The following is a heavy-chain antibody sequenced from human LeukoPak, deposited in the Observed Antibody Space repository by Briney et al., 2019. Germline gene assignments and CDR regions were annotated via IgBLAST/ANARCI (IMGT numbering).Heavy chain of an antibody. J-gene: IGHJ4*02. V-gene: IGHV1-2*02. CDR2: INPNSGGT. CDR3: ARHRVFYYDNSGYLDC. D-gene: IGHD3-22*01. CDR1: GYTFTGYY. Sequence: ASVKVSCKASGYTFTGYYMHWVRQAPGQGHEWLGWINPNSGGTNYAQKFQGRVTMTTDTSTSTAYMELRSLRSDDTAVYYCARHRVFYYDNSGYLDCWGQGTLVTVSS.